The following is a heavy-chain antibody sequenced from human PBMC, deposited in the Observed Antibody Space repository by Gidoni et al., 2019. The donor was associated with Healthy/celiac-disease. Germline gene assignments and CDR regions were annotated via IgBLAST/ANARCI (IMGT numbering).Heavy chain of an antibody. J-gene: IGHJ6*03. CDR1: GYTFTGYY. CDR3: ARDVQLERYAGYMDV. CDR2: INPNSGGT. D-gene: IGHD1-1*01. V-gene: IGHV1-2*02. Sequence: QVQLVQSGAEVKKPGASVKVSCKASGYTFTGYYMHWVRQAPGQGLEWMGWINPNSGGTNYAQKFQGRVTMTRDTSISTAYMELSRLRSDDTAVYYCARDVQLERYAGYMDVWGKGTTVTVSS.